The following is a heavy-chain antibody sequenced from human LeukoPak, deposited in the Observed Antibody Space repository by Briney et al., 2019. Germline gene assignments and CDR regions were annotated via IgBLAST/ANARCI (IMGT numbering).Heavy chain of an antibody. CDR3: ARDLREYYGSGTLYYYYGMDV. CDR2: IYTSGST. D-gene: IGHD3-10*01. CDR1: GGSISSYY. J-gene: IGHJ6*04. V-gene: IGHV4-4*07. Sequence: SETLSLTCTVSGGSISSYYWSWIRQPAGKGLEWIGRIYTSGSTNYNPSLKSRVTMSVDTSKNQFSLKLSSVTAADTAVYYCARDLREYYGSGTLYYYYGMDVWGKGTTVTVSS.